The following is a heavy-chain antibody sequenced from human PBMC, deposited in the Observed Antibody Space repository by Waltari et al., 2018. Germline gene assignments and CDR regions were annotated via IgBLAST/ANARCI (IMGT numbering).Heavy chain of an antibody. CDR3: ARDRDYSSGAPPAF. CDR1: GYTFDTYG. CDR2: ISTYTHST. D-gene: IGHD2-15*01. J-gene: IGHJ4*02. Sequence: QVQLVTSENEVRKPGASVRISCRACGYTFDTYGISWMRQAPGQALEWVGWISTYTHSTDYAEKFQGRVTMTTDKSTATVYLDLRSLGSDDSAVYFCARDRDYSSGAPPAFWGQGTQVTVSS. V-gene: IGHV1-18*01.